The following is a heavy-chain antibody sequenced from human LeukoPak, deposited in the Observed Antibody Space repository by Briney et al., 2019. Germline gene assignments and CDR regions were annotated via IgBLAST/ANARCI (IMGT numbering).Heavy chain of an antibody. CDR3: AKAPGEVTPGFGGYHYFDY. V-gene: IGHV3-74*01. Sequence: PGGSLRLSCAASGFMLSSTWMHWVRQAPGKGLVWVSRINSDATSTSYADSVRGRFTISRDDAKNSLYLQMNSLRAEDTALYYCAKAPGEVTPGFGGYHYFDYWGQGTLVTVSS. J-gene: IGHJ4*02. CDR2: INSDATST. CDR1: GFMLSSTW. D-gene: IGHD4-23*01.